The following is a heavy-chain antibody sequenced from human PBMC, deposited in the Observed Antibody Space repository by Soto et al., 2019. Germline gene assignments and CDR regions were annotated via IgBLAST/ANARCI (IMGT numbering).Heavy chain of an antibody. J-gene: IGHJ6*02. CDR2: ISYDGNNE. V-gene: IGHV3-30*03. D-gene: IGHD4-17*01. CDR1: GFTLRNYG. CDR3: ARDREDQKRSTVPEYGMDV. Sequence: QVQLVESGGGVVQPGRSLRLSCAASGFTLRNYGMHWVRQAPGKGLEWVAVISYDGNNEYYADSVKGRFTISRDNSKNTLSLQMNSLRAADTAMYYCARDREDQKRSTVPEYGMDVWGQGTTGTV.